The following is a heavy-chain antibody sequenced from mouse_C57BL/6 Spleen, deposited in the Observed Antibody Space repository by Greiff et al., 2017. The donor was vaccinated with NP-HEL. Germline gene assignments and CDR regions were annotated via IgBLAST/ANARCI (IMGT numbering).Heavy chain of an antibody. CDR3: ARDGDGYYNYAMDY. CDR1: GYSITSGYY. J-gene: IGHJ4*01. V-gene: IGHV3-6*01. CDR2: ISYDGSN. D-gene: IGHD2-3*01. Sequence: EVKLVESGPGLVKPSQSLSLTCSVTGYSITSGYYWNWIRQFPGNKLEWMGYISYDGSNNYNPSLKNRISITRDTSKNQFFLKLNSVTTEDTATYYCARDGDGYYNYAMDYWGQGTSVTVSS.